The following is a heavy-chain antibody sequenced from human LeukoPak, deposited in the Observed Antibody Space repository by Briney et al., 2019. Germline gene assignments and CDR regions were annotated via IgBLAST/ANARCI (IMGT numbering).Heavy chain of an antibody. CDR3: ARENSNYDY. V-gene: IGHV1-18*01. CDR2: ISAYNGNK. D-gene: IGHD5-24*01. CDR1: GYTFINYG. J-gene: IGHJ4*02. Sequence: ASVKVSCKASGYTFINYGISWVPQAPGQGLEWMGWISAYNGNKNYAQNLHGRVTMTTDTSTSTAYMELRSPRSDDSAVYYCARENSNYDYWGQGTLVTVSS.